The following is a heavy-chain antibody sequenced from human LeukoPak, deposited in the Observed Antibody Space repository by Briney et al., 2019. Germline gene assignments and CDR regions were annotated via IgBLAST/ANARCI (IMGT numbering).Heavy chain of an antibody. CDR2: IWYDGSNK. CDR1: GCTFSSYG. V-gene: IGHV3-33*01. Sequence: GRSLRLSCAASGCTFSSYGMHWVRQAPGKGLEWVAVIWYDGSNKYYADSVKGRFTISRDNSKNTLYLQMNSLRAEDTAVYYCARDHRRLVVAATQYYFDYWGQGTLVTVSS. J-gene: IGHJ4*02. CDR3: ARDHRRLVVAATQYYFDY. D-gene: IGHD2-15*01.